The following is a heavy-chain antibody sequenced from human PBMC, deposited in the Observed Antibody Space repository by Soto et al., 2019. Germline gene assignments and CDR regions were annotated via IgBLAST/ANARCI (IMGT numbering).Heavy chain of an antibody. D-gene: IGHD3-22*01. J-gene: IGHJ6*02. CDR1: GFTFSSYG. CDR2: IWYDGSNK. CDR3: ARNTYYYDSSGYYRHYYYYGMDV. Sequence: QVQLVESGGGVVQPGRSLRLSCAASGFTFSSYGMHWVRQAPGKGLEWVAVIWYDGSNKYYADSVKGRFTISRDNSQNTLYLQMNSLRAEDTAVYYCARNTYYYDSSGYYRHYYYYGMDVWGQGTTVTVSS. V-gene: IGHV3-33*01.